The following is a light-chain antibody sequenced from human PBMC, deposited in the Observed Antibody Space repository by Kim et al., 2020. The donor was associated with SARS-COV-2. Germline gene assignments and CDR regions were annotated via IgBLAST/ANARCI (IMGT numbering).Light chain of an antibody. CDR1: ELGDKF. J-gene: IGLJ2*01. CDR3: QSWDSRTVI. CDR2: EKT. V-gene: IGLV3-1*01. Sequence: SYELTQPPSVSVSPGQTATITCYGDELGDKFASWYRQKPGQSPVLVIHEKTNRPSGIPERFSGSKSGNAATLTISGTQAVDEAAYYCQSWDSRTVIFGGGTQLTVL.